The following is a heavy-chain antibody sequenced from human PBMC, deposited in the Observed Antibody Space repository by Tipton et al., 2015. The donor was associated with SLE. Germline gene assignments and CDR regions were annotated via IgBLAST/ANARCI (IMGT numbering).Heavy chain of an antibody. D-gene: IGHD3-10*01. V-gene: IGHV3-23*01. CDR3: ASGILSSAFDY. CDR2: ISGSGGST. CDR1: GFTFSSYA. Sequence: GSLRLSCAASGFTFSSYAMSWVRQAPGKGLEWVSAISGSGGSTYYADSVKGRFTISRDNAKNSLYLQMNSLRAEDTAVYYCASGILSSAFDYWGQGTLVTVSS. J-gene: IGHJ4*02.